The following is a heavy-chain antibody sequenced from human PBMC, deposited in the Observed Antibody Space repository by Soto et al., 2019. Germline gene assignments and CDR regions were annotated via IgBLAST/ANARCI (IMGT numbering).Heavy chain of an antibody. CDR3: ARDKRDLRFLEWSYYFDY. V-gene: IGHV3-30-3*01. CDR2: ISYDGSNK. J-gene: IGHJ4*02. CDR1: GFTFSSCA. Sequence: QVQLVESGGGVVQPGRSLRLSCAASGFTFSSCAMHWVRQAAGTGLEWVALISYDGSNKYYADSVKGRFTISRDNSKNTLYLQMNSLRAEDTAVYYCARDKRDLRFLEWSYYFDYWGQGTLVTVSS. D-gene: IGHD3-3*01.